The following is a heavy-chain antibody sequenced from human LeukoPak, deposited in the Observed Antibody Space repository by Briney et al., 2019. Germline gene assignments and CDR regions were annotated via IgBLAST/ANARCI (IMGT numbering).Heavy chain of an antibody. CDR2: IDPSVSYT. J-gene: IGHJ1*01. Sequence: GEYLRISCKGSGYSFTSYWISWVRQLPGKGLGWMGRIDPSVSYTNYSPSFQGHVTISADKSISTAYLQWSSLKASDTAMYYWARHHSNCSSTSCYVSEYFQHWGQGTLVTVSS. CDR3: ARHHSNCSSTSCYVSEYFQH. D-gene: IGHD2-2*01. CDR1: GYSFTSYW. V-gene: IGHV5-10-1*01.